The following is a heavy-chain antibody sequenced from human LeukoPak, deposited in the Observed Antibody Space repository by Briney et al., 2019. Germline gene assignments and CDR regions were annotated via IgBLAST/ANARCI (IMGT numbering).Heavy chain of an antibody. D-gene: IGHD5-18*01. Sequence: PSETLSLTCTVSGGSISSYYWSWIRQPPGKGLEWIGYIYYSGSTNYNPSLKSRVTISVDTSKNQFSLKLSSVTAADTAVYYCARLVDTAMVTSHDAFDIWGQGTMVTVSS. CDR2: IYYSGST. J-gene: IGHJ3*02. V-gene: IGHV4-59*08. CDR3: ARLVDTAMVTSHDAFDI. CDR1: GGSISSYY.